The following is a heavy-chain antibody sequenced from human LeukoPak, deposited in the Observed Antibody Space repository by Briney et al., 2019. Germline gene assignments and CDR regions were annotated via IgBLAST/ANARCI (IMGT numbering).Heavy chain of an antibody. CDR1: GFTFSSYE. CDR2: IRSSGSTI. CDR3: ARRAWDAFDI. Sequence: GGSLRLSCAASGFTFSSYEMNWVRQAPGKGLEWVSYIRSSGSTIYHADSVKGRFTISRDNAKNSLYLQMNSLRAEDTAVYYCARRAWDAFDIWGQGTMVTASS. V-gene: IGHV3-48*03. J-gene: IGHJ3*02.